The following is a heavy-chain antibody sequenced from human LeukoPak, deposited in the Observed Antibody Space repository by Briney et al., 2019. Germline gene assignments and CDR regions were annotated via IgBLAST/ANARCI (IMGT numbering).Heavy chain of an antibody. V-gene: IGHV3-7*03. Sequence: PGGSLRLSCAASGFTFSRYWMSWVRQAPGKGLEWVANIKQDGSEKFYVDSVKGRFTISRDNAKNSLFLQMNSLRAEDTAVYYCARDQSGSYYWWGQGTLVTVSS. CDR2: IKQDGSEK. CDR3: ARDQSGSYYW. CDR1: GFTFSRYW. J-gene: IGHJ4*02. D-gene: IGHD1-26*01.